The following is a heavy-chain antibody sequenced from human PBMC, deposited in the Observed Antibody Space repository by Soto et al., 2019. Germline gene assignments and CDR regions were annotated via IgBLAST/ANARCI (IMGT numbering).Heavy chain of an antibody. D-gene: IGHD3-16*01. CDR2: IIPIFGTA. Sequence: QVQLVQSGAEVKKPGSSVKVSCKASGGTFSSYAISWVRQAPGQGLEWMGGIIPIFGTANYAQKFQGRVTITADESTSTAYMELSSLRSEDTAVYYCAREVEDDPKRMGEYYYYYYGMDVWGQGTTVTVSS. V-gene: IGHV1-69*01. CDR1: GGTFSSYA. J-gene: IGHJ6*02. CDR3: AREVEDDPKRMGEYYYYYYGMDV.